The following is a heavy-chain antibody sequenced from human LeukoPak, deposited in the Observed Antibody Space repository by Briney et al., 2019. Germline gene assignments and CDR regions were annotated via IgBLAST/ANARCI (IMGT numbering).Heavy chain of an antibody. CDR3: GILSWDAFDI. CDR2: ISSSSSYI. Sequence: NPGGSLRLSCAASGFTFSSYNMNWVRQAPGKGLEWVSSISSSSSYIYYADSVQGRFTISRDNAKNTLYLQMNSLRAEDTAVYYCGILSWDAFDIWGQGTMVTVSS. V-gene: IGHV3-21*01. CDR1: GFTFSSYN. D-gene: IGHD4/OR15-4a*01. J-gene: IGHJ3*02.